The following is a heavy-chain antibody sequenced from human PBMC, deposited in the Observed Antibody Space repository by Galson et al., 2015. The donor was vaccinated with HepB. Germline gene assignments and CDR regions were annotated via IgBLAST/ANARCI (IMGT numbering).Heavy chain of an antibody. CDR3: VKDRHGGELLSSDAFDI. D-gene: IGHD3-10*01. CDR2: ISSNGGST. V-gene: IGHV3-64D*06. Sequence: SLRLSCAASGFTFSSYAMHWVRQAPGKGLEYVSAISSNGGSTYYADSVKGRFTISRDNSKNTLYLQMSSLRAEDTAVYYCVKDRHGGELLSSDAFDIWGQGTMVTVSS. J-gene: IGHJ3*02. CDR1: GFTFSSYA.